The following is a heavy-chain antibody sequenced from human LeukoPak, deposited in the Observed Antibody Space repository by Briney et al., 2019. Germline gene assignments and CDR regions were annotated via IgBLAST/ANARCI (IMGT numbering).Heavy chain of an antibody. CDR3: ARDKRVSGVWANWFDP. CDR1: GGTFSSYA. V-gene: IGHV1-18*01. D-gene: IGHD3-16*01. Sequence: ASVKVSCKASGGTFSSYAISWVRQAPGQGLEWMGWISAYNGNTNYAQKLQGRVTMTTDTSTSTAYMELRSLRSDDTAVYYCARDKRVSGVWANWFDPWGQGTLVTVSS. J-gene: IGHJ5*02. CDR2: ISAYNGNT.